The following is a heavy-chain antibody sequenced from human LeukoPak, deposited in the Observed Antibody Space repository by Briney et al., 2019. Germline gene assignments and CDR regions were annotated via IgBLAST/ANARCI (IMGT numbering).Heavy chain of an antibody. CDR2: IKSKTDGGTT. D-gene: IGHD2-15*01. CDR3: TSRGHIVVVVAATLSAFDI. J-gene: IGHJ3*02. CDR1: GSTFSNAW. Sequence: GGSLRLSCAASGSTFSNAWMSWVRQAPGKGLEWVGRIKSKTDGGTTDYAAPVKGRFTISRDDSKNTLYLQMNSLKTEDTAVYYCTSRGHIVVVVAATLSAFDIWGQGTMVTVSS. V-gene: IGHV3-15*01.